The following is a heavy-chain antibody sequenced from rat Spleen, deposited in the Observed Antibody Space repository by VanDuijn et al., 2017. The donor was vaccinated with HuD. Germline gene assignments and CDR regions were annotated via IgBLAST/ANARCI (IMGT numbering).Heavy chain of an antibody. Sequence: EVQLVESGGNLVQPGRSLKLSCAASGFTFSNYFMAWVRQAPKKSLEWVATIYSSGSRTYYTESVKGRFTISRDNAKSSLYLQMNSLKSEDTATYYCARHGVPGYNSYVMDAWGQGASVTVSS. CDR3: ARHGVPGYNSYVMDA. D-gene: IGHD1-4*01. CDR2: IYSSGSRT. CDR1: GFTFSNYF. V-gene: IGHV5-7*01. J-gene: IGHJ4*01.